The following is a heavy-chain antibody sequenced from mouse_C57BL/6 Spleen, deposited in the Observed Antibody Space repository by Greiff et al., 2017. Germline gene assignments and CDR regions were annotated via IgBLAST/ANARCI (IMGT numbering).Heavy chain of an antibody. D-gene: IGHD3-2*02. CDR2: IYPGSGST. J-gene: IGHJ3*01. CDR1: GYTFTSYW. CDR3: ASDSSGRAWFAY. Sequence: VQLQQPGAELVKPGASVKMSCKASGYTFTSYWITWVKQRPGQGLEWIGDIYPGSGSTNYNEKFKSKATLTVDTSSSTAYMQLSSLTSEDSAVYYCASDSSGRAWFAYWGQGTLVTVSA. V-gene: IGHV1-55*01.